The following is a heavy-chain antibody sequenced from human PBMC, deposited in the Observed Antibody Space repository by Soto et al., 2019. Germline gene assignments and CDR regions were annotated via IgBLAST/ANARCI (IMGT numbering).Heavy chain of an antibody. CDR2: ISAYNGNT. Sequence: AASVKVSCKASGYTFTSYGISWVRQAPGQGLEWMGWISAYNGNTNYAQKHQGRVTMTTDTSTSTVYMELRSLRSDDTAVYYCARDHSSSSTQYYYYYGMDVWGQGTTVTVSS. J-gene: IGHJ6*02. CDR1: GYTFTSYG. D-gene: IGHD6-6*01. V-gene: IGHV1-18*01. CDR3: ARDHSSSSTQYYYYYGMDV.